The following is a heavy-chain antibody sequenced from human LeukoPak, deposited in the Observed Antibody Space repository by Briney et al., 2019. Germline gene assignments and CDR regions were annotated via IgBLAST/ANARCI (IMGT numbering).Heavy chain of an antibody. J-gene: IGHJ6*04. D-gene: IGHD2-2*01. V-gene: IGHV4-31*03. CDR2: IYYSGST. Sequence: SQTLSLTCTVSGGPISSGGYYWSWIRQHPGKGLEWIGYIYYSGSTYYNPSLKSRVTISVDTSKNQFSLKLSSVTAADTAVYYCAREEVVPAAMGYYYYYGMDVWGKGTTVTVSS. CDR3: AREEVVPAAMGYYYYYGMDV. CDR1: GGPISSGGYY.